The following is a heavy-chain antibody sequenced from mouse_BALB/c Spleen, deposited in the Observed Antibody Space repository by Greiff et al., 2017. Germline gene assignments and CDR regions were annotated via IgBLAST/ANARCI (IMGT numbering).Heavy chain of an antibody. D-gene: IGHD2-4*01. V-gene: IGHV14-3*02. Sequence: EVQLQQSGAELVKPGASVKLSCTASGFNIKDTYMHWVKQRPEQGLEWIGRIDPANGNTKYDPKFQGKATITADTSSNTAYLQLSSLTSEDTAVYYCAILYDYDDGFAYWGQGTLVTVSA. CDR2: IDPANGNT. J-gene: IGHJ3*01. CDR1: GFNIKDTY. CDR3: AILYDYDDGFAY.